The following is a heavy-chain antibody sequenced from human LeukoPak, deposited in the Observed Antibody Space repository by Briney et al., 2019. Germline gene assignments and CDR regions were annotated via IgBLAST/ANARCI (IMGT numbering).Heavy chain of an antibody. V-gene: IGHV4-39*07. D-gene: IGHD6-13*01. Sequence: SETLSLTCTVSGGSISSSSYYWGWIRQPPGKGLEWIGSIYYSGSTYYNPSLKSRVTISVDTSKNQFSLKLSSVTVADTAVFYCAREVYSSSWFYGMDVWGQGTTVTVSS. CDR1: GGSISSSSYY. CDR2: IYYSGST. CDR3: AREVYSSSWFYGMDV. J-gene: IGHJ6*02.